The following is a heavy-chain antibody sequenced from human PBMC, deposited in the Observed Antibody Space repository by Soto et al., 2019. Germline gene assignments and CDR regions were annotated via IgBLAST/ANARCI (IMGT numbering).Heavy chain of an antibody. CDR1: GGSISSYY. J-gene: IGHJ6*02. V-gene: IGHV4-59*08. D-gene: IGHD6-13*01. Sequence: NPSETLSLTCTVSGGSISSYYWSWIRQPPGKGLEWIGYIYYSGSTNYNPSLKSRVTISVDTSKNQFSLKLSSVTAADTAVYYCARRYSSSLDVWGQGTTVTVSS. CDR3: ARRYSSSLDV. CDR2: IYYSGST.